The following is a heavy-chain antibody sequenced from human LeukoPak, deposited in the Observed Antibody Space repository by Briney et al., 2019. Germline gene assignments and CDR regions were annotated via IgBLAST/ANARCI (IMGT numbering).Heavy chain of an antibody. CDR1: GYTLTELS. CDR3: ATGYYHSSGNRGNWFDP. D-gene: IGHD3-22*01. V-gene: IGHV1-24*01. J-gene: IGHJ5*02. Sequence: ASVKVSCKVSGYTLTELSMHWVRQAPGKGLEWMGGFDPEDGETIYAQKFQGRVTMTEDTSTDTAYMELSSLRSEDTAVYYCATGYYHSSGNRGNWFDPWGQGTLVTVSS. CDR2: FDPEDGET.